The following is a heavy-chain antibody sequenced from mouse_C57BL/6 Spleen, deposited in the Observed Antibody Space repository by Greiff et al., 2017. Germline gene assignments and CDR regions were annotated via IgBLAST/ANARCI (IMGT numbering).Heavy chain of an antibody. Sequence: QVQLQQPGAELVKPGASVKMSCKASGYTFTSYWITWVKQRPGQGLEWIGDIYPGSGSTNYNAKFKSKATLTVDTSSSTAYMQLSSLTSEDSAVYYCAYYCGSSLYYYAVDYWGQGTSVTVSS. CDR1: GYTFTSYW. CDR2: IYPGSGST. CDR3: AYYCGSSLYYYAVDY. V-gene: IGHV1-55*01. J-gene: IGHJ4*01. D-gene: IGHD1-1*01.